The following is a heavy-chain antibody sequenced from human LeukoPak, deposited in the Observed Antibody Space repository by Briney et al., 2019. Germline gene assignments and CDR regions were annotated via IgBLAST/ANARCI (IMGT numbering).Heavy chain of an antibody. J-gene: IGHJ3*02. V-gene: IGHV4-38-2*02. CDR1: GYSISSGYY. Sequence: KPSETLSLTCTVSGYSISSGYYWGWIRQPPGKGLEWIGSIYHSGSTYYNPSLKSRVTISVDTSKNQFSLKLSSVTAADTAVYYCVRWSSGQGAFDIWGQGTMVTVSS. D-gene: IGHD1-26*01. CDR3: VRWSSGQGAFDI. CDR2: IYHSGST.